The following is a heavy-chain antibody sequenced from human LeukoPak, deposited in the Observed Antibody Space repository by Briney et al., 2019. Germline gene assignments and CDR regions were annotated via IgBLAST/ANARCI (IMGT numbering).Heavy chain of an antibody. V-gene: IGHV1-2*02. CDR1: GYTFTGYY. J-gene: IGHJ4*02. D-gene: IGHD2-15*01. CDR3: ARACSGDGCHEGGGDY. CDR2: INPNSGGT. Sequence: ASVKVSCKAFGYTFTGYYIHWVRQAPGQGLEWMGWINPNSGGTSYAQKFQGRVTVTRDTSISTAYMELTSLRSDDTAVYYCARACSGDGCHEGGGDYWGQGTLVTVYS.